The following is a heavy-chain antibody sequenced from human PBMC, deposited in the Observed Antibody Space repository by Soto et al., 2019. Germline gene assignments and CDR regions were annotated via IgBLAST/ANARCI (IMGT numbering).Heavy chain of an antibody. CDR2: IMQDGSDK. J-gene: IGHJ6*02. CDR1: GFSLSTSW. V-gene: IGHV3-7*01. CDR3: ASKRLYFYGLDV. Sequence: GGSLRLSCTASGFSLSTSWMTWVRQAPGKGLEWVANIMQDGSDKYYVDSVKGRFTISRDNAKNSPYLQMTSLRAEDTAVYYCASKRLYFYGLDVWGQGTTVTVSS.